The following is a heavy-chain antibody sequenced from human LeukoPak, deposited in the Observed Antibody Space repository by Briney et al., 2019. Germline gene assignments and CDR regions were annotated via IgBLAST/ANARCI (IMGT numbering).Heavy chain of an antibody. CDR3: ARGRFVLVPSLERWYFDL. J-gene: IGHJ2*01. V-gene: IGHV3-13*01. CDR2: IGTEGDT. D-gene: IGHD2-8*02. CDR1: GFTLRNYD. Sequence: PGGSLRLSCTASGFTLRNYDMHWVRQTTEKGLEWVSGIGTEGDTFYPDAVKGRFTISRENAKNSFYLQMNSLRAGDTAVYYCARGRFVLVPSLERWYFDLWGRGTLVTVSS.